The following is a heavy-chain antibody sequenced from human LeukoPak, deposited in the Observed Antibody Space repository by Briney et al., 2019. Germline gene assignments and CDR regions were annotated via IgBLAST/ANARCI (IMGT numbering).Heavy chain of an antibody. V-gene: IGHV3-30*03. CDR3: ARGPPGIFGVAAKYYFDY. CDR1: GFTFSSYW. D-gene: IGHD3-3*01. Sequence: PGGSLRLSCAASGFTFSSYWMSWVRQAPGKGLEWVAVISYDGSNKYYADSVKGRFTISRDNSKNTLYLQMNSLRAEDTAVYYCARGPPGIFGVAAKYYFDYWGQGTLVTVSS. CDR2: ISYDGSNK. J-gene: IGHJ4*02.